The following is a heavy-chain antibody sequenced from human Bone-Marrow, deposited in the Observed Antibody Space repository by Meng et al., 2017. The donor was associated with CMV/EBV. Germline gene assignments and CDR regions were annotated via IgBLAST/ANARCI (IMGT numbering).Heavy chain of an antibody. V-gene: IGHV1-8*02. CDR3: ARGSGAGGLRYYYGMDV. CDR1: GYTFTSYD. Sequence: ASVKVSCKASGYTFTSYDINWVRQATGQGLEWMGWMNPNSGNTGYAQKFQGRVTMTRNTSISTAYMELSSLRSEDTAAYYCARGSGAGGLRYYYGMDVWGQGTTVTVSS. J-gene: IGHJ6*02. D-gene: IGHD3-16*01. CDR2: MNPNSGNT.